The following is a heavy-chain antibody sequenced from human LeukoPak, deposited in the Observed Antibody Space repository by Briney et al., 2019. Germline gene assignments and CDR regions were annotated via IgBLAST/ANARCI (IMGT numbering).Heavy chain of an antibody. D-gene: IGHD3-3*01. CDR2: IYYSGST. J-gene: IGHJ6*02. Sequence: TETLSLTCAVYGGSFSGYYWSWIRQPPGKGLEWIGYIYYSGSTNYNPSLKSRVTISVDTSKNQFSLKLSSVTAADTAVYYCARDRGGINYDFWSGYSPGGYYGMDVWGQGTTVTVSS. CDR3: ARDRGGINYDFWSGYSPGGYYGMDV. V-gene: IGHV4-59*01. CDR1: GGSFSGYY.